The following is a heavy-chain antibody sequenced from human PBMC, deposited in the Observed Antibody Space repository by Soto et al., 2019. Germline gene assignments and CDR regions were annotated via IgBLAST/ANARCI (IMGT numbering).Heavy chain of an antibody. CDR1: GGSFSGYY. CDR2: INYSGST. CDR3: AREIPCCPYSSSAGGWFDP. V-gene: IGHV4-34*01. D-gene: IGHD6-6*01. J-gene: IGHJ5*02. Sequence: QVQLQQWGAGLLKPSETLSLTCAVYGGSFSGYYWSWIRQPPGKGLEWIGEINYSGSTNYNPSLKSRVTISVDTSKNQFSLKLSSVTAADTAVYYCAREIPCCPYSSSAGGWFDPWGQGTLVTVSS.